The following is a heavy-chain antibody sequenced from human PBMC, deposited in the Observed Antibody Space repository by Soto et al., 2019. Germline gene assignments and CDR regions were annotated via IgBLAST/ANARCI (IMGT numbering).Heavy chain of an antibody. V-gene: IGHV3-48*03. CDR1: GFTFSSYE. Sequence: GCLLLACSASGFTFSSYEMNWVRQAPGKGLEWVSYISSSGSTIYYADSVKVRFTISRDNAKNSLYLQMNSLRAEDTAVYYCAREPTVAGLDYWGQGTMVTVS. CDR3: AREPTVAGLDY. J-gene: IGHJ4*02. CDR2: ISSSGSTI. D-gene: IGHD6-19*01.